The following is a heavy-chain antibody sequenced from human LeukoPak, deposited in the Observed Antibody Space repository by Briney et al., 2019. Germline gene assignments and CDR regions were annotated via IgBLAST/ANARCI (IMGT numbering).Heavy chain of an antibody. CDR2: IRRISSYI. J-gene: IGHJ4*02. CDR1: GFTFSSYS. CDR3: ASGSYHNDY. V-gene: IGHV3-21*01. Sequence: GRSLRLASAPSGFTFSSYSMNWVRQAPGKGLEWVSSIRRISSYIYYADSVEGRFNNPRDNGKNSPYLQMNSLRAEDKAEYYCASGSYHNDYWGQGTPGNLSS. D-gene: IGHD1-26*01.